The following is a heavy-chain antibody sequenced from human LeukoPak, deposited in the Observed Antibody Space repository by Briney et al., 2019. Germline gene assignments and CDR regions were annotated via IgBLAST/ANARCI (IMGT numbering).Heavy chain of an antibody. V-gene: IGHV3-30*18. CDR1: GFTFSSYG. D-gene: IGHD4-17*01. CDR3: AKDPGSTVTTSDY. J-gene: IGHJ4*02. CDR2: ISYDGSNK. Sequence: GRSLRLSCAASGFTFSSYGMHWVRQAPGKGLEWVAVISYDGSNKYYADSVKGRSTISRDNSKNTLYLQMNSLRAEDTAVYYCAKDPGSTVTTSDYWGQGTLVTVSS.